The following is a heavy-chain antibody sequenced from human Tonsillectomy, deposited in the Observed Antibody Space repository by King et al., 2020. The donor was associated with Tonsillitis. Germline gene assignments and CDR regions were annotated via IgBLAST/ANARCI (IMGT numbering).Heavy chain of an antibody. Sequence: VQLVESGGGVVQPGRSLRLSCAASGFTFSSYAMDWVRQAPGKGLEWVAVISYDGSNKYYADSVKGRFTISRDNSKNTLYLQMNSLGAEDTAVYYCARRDGALEYYYNGMDVWGQGTTVTVSS. J-gene: IGHJ6*02. D-gene: IGHD4-17*01. CDR2: ISYDGSNK. CDR1: GFTFSSYA. CDR3: ARRDGALEYYYNGMDV. V-gene: IGHV3-30-3*01.